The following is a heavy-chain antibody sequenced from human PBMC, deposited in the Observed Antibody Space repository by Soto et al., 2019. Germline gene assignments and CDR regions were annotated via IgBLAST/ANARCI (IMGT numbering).Heavy chain of an antibody. D-gene: IGHD1-1*01. CDR1: GGSITSSGSA. CDR2: IDYSGNI. Sequence: QLQLQESGPGLVKPSETLSLTCNASGGSITSSGSAWGWIRQSPGKGLEWIGTIDYSGNIYYIPSLKSRITISVDTSKNQISLKLSAVTAADTAVYYCARHIHNQGFEYYFDSWGQGTLVTVYS. CDR3: ARHIHNQGFEYYFDS. V-gene: IGHV4-39*01. J-gene: IGHJ4*02.